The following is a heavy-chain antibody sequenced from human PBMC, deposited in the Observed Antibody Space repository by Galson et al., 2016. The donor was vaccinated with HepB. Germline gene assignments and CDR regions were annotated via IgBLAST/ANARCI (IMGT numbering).Heavy chain of an antibody. V-gene: IGHV3-23*01. CDR2: VSGSAAGTEYGITT. J-gene: IGHJ4*02. D-gene: IGHD2-2*01. Sequence: SLRLSCAASGFTFSSYAMSWVRQAPGKGLEWVAAVSGSAAGTEYGITTDYAASVKGRFPISRDNSKNTLYLQMNSLRAEDTAVYYCAKVGPSCSSTRCSDYYFDYWGQGTLVTVSS. CDR3: AKVGPSCSSTRCSDYYFDY. CDR1: GFTFSSYA.